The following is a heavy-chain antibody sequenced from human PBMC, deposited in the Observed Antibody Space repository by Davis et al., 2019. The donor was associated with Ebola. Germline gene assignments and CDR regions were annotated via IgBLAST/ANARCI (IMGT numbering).Heavy chain of an antibody. D-gene: IGHD1-26*01. J-gene: IGHJ4*02. Sequence: AASVKVSCKASGYTFTSYAMNWVRQAPGQGLEWMGRINPNSGGTNYAQKFQGRVTMTRITSINTAYMELSSLRSDDTAVYFCARDSSGVVGANDFDYWGQGTLVTVSS. V-gene: IGHV1-2*06. CDR2: INPNSGGT. CDR3: ARDSSGVVGANDFDY. CDR1: GYTFTSYA.